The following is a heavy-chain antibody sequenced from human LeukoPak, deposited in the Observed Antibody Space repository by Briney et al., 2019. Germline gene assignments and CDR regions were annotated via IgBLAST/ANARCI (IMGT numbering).Heavy chain of an antibody. V-gene: IGHV3-66*01. CDR1: GFTVXSXY. CDR2: IYSGGST. CDR3: ARAQPDTEAFDI. D-gene: IGHD5-18*01. Sequence: XGSXXLSCAASGFTVXSXYMSWXRXAPGKXLEWVSVIYSGGSTYYADSVKGRFTISRDNSKNTLYLQMNSLRAEDTAVYYCARAQPDTEAFDIWGQGTMVTVSS. J-gene: IGHJ3*02.